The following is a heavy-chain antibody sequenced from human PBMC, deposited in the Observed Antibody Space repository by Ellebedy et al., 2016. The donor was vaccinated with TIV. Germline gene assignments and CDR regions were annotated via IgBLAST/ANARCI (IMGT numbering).Heavy chain of an antibody. CDR1: GFTFSNAW. CDR2: IKSKTDGGAA. V-gene: IGHV3-15*01. D-gene: IGHD5-18*01. J-gene: IGHJ4*02. CDR3: TTVYRYNYDSV. Sequence: GGSLRLSCAASGFTFSNAWMNWVRQAPGKGLEWVGHIKSKTDGGAADYAAPVKGRFTISRDDSKNTLYLQTNSLKTEDTAVYFCTTVYRYNYDSVWGQGTLVTVSS.